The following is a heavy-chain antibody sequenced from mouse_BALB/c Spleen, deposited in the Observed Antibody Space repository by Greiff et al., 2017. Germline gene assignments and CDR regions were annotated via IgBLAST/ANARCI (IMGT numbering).Heavy chain of an antibody. D-gene: IGHD2-3*01. CDR3: ARHDGYNDFAY. J-gene: IGHJ2*01. CDR2: ISNGGGST. Sequence: EVMLVESGGGLVQPGGSLKLSCAASGFTFSSYTMSWVRQTPEKRLEWVAYISNGGGSTYYPDTVKGRFTISRDNAKNTLYLQMSRLKSEDAAMYYSARHDGYNDFAYWGQGTTLTVSS. CDR1: GFTFSSYT. V-gene: IGHV5-12-2*01.